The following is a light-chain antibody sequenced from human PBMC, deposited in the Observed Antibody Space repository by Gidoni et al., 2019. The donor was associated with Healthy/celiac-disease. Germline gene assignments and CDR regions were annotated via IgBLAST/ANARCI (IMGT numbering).Light chain of an antibody. Sequence: QRTQPPSSLSASVGDRVTITCRASQSISSYLNWYQQKPGNAPKTLIYAASSLQSGVPSRFSGSGSWTDFTLTISRLQPEDFATYYCQQSYSTLVTFGQGTKVEIK. CDR3: QQSYSTLVT. V-gene: IGKV1-39*01. CDR2: AAS. J-gene: IGKJ1*01. CDR1: QSISSY.